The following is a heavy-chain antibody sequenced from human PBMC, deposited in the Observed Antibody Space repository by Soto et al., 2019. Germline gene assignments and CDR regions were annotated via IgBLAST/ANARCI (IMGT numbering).Heavy chain of an antibody. CDR2: IKEDGSEK. D-gene: IGHD3-10*01. Sequence: EVQLVESGGGLVQPGGSLRLSCAASGFSISNYWMNWVRQAPGKGPEWVANIKEDGSEKYYVDSVKGRFTISSDNAKKSLYLKMNSMRAEDTAVYYCVRYYAPGSYQVYWGQGTLVTVSS. V-gene: IGHV3-7*01. CDR3: VRYYAPGSYQVY. CDR1: GFSISNYW. J-gene: IGHJ4*02.